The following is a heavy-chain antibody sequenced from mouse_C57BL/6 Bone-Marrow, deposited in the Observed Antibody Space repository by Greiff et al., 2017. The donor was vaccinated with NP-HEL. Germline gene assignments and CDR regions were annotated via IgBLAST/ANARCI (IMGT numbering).Heavy chain of an antibody. V-gene: IGHV1-82*01. CDR3: GGSRTGAWFAY. CDR2: IYPGDGDT. J-gene: IGHJ3*01. CDR1: GYAFSSSW. D-gene: IGHD1-1*01. Sequence: VQLQQSGPELVKPGAPVKISCKASGYAFSSSWMNWVKQRPGKGLEWIGRIYPGDGDTNYNGKFKGKATLTADKSSSTAYMQLNSLTSEDSAVYFCGGSRTGAWFAYWGQGTLVTVSA.